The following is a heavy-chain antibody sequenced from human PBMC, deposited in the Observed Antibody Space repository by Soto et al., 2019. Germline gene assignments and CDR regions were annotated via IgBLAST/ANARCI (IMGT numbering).Heavy chain of an antibody. Sequence: LGESLKISCAASGFTFSRYEMNWVRQAPGKGLEWISYISTSGSTIYYADSVKGRFTISRDNAKNSLYLQMNSLRAEDTAVYYCARELAAAGSFDYWGQGTLVTVSS. CDR3: ARELAAAGSFDY. D-gene: IGHD6-13*01. CDR1: GFTFSRYE. CDR2: ISTSGSTI. V-gene: IGHV3-48*03. J-gene: IGHJ4*02.